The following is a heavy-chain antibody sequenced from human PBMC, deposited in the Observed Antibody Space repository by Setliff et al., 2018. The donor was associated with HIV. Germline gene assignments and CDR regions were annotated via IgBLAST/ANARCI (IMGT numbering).Heavy chain of an antibody. V-gene: IGHV4-61*01. CDR2: IYFTGSS. J-gene: IGHJ3*01. CDR3: ARVQMAYAAFDV. Sequence: SETLSLTCTVSGGSIWSGSYYWTWIGSIYFTGSSDNNPSLKSRVTLSVDTSKHQFSLKLSSVTAADTAVYYCARVQMAYAAFDVWGQGTMVTVSS. D-gene: IGHD4-17*01. CDR1: GGSIWSGSYY.